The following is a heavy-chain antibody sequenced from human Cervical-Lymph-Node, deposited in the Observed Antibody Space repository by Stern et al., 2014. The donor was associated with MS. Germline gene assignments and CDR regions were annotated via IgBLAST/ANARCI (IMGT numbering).Heavy chain of an antibody. J-gene: IGHJ4*02. CDR2: ITNVGST. Sequence: VQLLESGGGVIQPGGSLRLSCTASGFTVSRDYMTWVRQAPGTGLELVSLITNVGSTFYTDSVKSRFTISRDDSKNTVYLHMTSLRAEDTAMYYCARDTSSPERSDWWGQGTLVTVSS. D-gene: IGHD1-1*01. CDR1: GFTVSRDY. V-gene: IGHV3-53*01. CDR3: ARDTSSPERSDW.